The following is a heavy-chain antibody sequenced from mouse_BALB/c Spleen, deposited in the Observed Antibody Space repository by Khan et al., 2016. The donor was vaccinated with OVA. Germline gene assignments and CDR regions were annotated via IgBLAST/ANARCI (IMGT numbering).Heavy chain of an antibody. Sequence: QVQLQQSGAELARPGASVKMSCKASGYTFTSYTMHWVQQRPGQGLEWIGYLNPNNSYTNYNPKFKDKATLTADKSSSTAYMQLNSLTSEASAVYYCAREGAYYRSDGWFAYWGQGTLVTVSA. CDR2: LNPNNSYT. J-gene: IGHJ3*01. CDR3: AREGAYYRSDGWFAY. V-gene: IGHV1-4*01. D-gene: IGHD2-14*01. CDR1: GYTFTSYT.